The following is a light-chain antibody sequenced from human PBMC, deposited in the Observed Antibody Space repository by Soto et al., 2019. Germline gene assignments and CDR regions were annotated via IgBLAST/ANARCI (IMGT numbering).Light chain of an antibody. CDR1: SSDVGSYNL. V-gene: IGLV2-23*01. J-gene: IGLJ1*01. Sequence: QSALTQPASVSGSPGQSITISCTGTSSDVGSYNLVSWYQQHPGKAPKFMIYEGSKRPSGVSNRFSGSKSGNTAPLTISGLRAEDEADYYCCSYAGSSTYVFGTGTKVTVL. CDR3: CSYAGSSTYV. CDR2: EGS.